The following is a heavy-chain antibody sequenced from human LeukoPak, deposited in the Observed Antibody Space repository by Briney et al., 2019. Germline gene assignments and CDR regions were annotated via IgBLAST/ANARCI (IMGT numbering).Heavy chain of an antibody. Sequence: ASVKVSCKPSGYTFTAYYMHWVRQAPGQGLEWMGWINPNSGGTNYAQKFQGRVTMTRDTSISTAYMELSRLRSDDTAVYYCARGPLDIVVVPAATVDYWGQGTLVTVSS. D-gene: IGHD2-2*01. V-gene: IGHV1-2*02. CDR1: GYTFTAYY. CDR2: INPNSGGT. J-gene: IGHJ4*02. CDR3: ARGPLDIVVVPAATVDY.